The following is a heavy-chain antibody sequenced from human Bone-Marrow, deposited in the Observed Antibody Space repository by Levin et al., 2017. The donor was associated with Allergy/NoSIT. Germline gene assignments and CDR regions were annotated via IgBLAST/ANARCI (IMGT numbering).Heavy chain of an antibody. CDR3: AREYGGHFFDP. V-gene: IGHV1-69*15. CDR2: IIPMFGTI. J-gene: IGHJ5*02. Sequence: KISCKASGGAFRTYTINWVRQAPGQGLEWMGMIIPMFGTINHSQKFHFRFSISADESTSTAYMELSSLRSDDTAVYYCAREYGGHFFDPWGQGTLVNVSS. CDR1: GGAFRTYT. D-gene: IGHD3-10*01.